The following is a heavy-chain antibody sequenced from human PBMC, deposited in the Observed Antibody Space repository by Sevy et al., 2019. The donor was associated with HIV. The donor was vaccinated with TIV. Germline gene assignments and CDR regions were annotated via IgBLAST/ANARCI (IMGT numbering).Heavy chain of an antibody. D-gene: IGHD3-10*01. CDR3: AKDIAGEGSGSYYYDY. CDR2: ITWAGGSP. J-gene: IGHJ4*02. Sequence: GGSLRLSCAASGFTFHDYTMVWVRQAPGKGLEWVSSITWAGGSPYYADSVKGRFTISRDNSKNSLYLQMYSLRPEDTALYYCAKDIAGEGSGSYYYDYWGQGTLVTVSS. V-gene: IGHV3-43D*03. CDR1: GFTFHDYT.